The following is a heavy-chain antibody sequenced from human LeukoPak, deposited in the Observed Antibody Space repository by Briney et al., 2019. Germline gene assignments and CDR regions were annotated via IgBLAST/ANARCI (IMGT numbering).Heavy chain of an antibody. CDR2: INHSGST. V-gene: IGHV4-34*01. J-gene: IGHJ4*02. D-gene: IGHD6-6*01. CDR3: ARDRIAARRFDY. Sequence: SETLSLNCAVYGGSFSGYYWSWIRQPPGKELEWIGEINHSGSTNYNPSLKSRVTISVDTSKNQFSLKLSSVTAADTAVYYCARDRIAARRFDYWGQGTLVTVSS. CDR1: GGSFSGYY.